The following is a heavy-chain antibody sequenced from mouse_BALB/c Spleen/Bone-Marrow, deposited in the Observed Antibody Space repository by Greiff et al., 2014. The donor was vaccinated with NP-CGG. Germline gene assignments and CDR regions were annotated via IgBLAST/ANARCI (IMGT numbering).Heavy chain of an antibody. V-gene: IGHV1-12*01. Sequence: QVQLQQPGAELVKPGASVKMSCKASGYTFTSYNMHWVKQTPGQGLEWIGAIYPGNGDTSYNQKFKGKATLTADKSSSTAYMLLSSLTSEDSAVYYCARNYYGYYYALDYWGRGTSVTVSS. D-gene: IGHD1-1*01. J-gene: IGHJ4*01. CDR1: GYTFTSYN. CDR3: ARNYYGYYYALDY. CDR2: IYPGNGDT.